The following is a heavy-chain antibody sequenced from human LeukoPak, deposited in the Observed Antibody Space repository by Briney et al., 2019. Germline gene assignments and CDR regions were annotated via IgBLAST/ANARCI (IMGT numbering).Heavy chain of an antibody. CDR3: AKDGIVSPYYYFYMDV. D-gene: IGHD1-26*01. V-gene: IGHV1-24*01. CDR2: FDPKDGQT. Sequence: ASVKVSCKVSGYTLTELSMHWVRQAPGKGLEWMGSFDPKDGQTIYAQKFQGRVTMTEDTSTDTAYMELSSLRSEDTAVYYCAKDGIVSPYYYFYMDVWGKGTKVTVSS. CDR1: GYTLTELS. J-gene: IGHJ6*03.